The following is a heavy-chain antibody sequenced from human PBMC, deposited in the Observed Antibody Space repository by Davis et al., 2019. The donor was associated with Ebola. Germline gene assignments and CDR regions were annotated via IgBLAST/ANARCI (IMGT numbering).Heavy chain of an antibody. Sequence: GGSLRLSCAASGFTFDDYAMSWVRQAPGKGLEWVSGINWNGGSAGYADSVKGRFTISRDNAKNSLYLRMNSLRAEDTAVYYCAKSGLSFGVVKYHYGMDVWGKGTTVTASS. J-gene: IGHJ6*04. V-gene: IGHV3-20*04. CDR3: AKSGLSFGVVKYHYGMDV. CDR2: INWNGGSA. D-gene: IGHD3-3*01. CDR1: GFTFDDYA.